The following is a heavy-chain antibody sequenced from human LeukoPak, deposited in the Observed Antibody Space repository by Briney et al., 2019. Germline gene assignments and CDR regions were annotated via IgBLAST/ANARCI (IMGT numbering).Heavy chain of an antibody. V-gene: IGHV4-39*07. J-gene: IGHJ5*02. CDR3: AFEGPVSGYAFDP. CDR1: GGSISSSSYF. Sequence: SSETLSLTCTVSGGSISSSSYFWGWIRQPPGKGLEWIGSISYSGSTYYNPSLKTRVTISLDTSKNQVSLKLRSVTAADTAVYYRAFEGPVSGYAFDPWGQGALVAVSS. D-gene: IGHD5-12*01. CDR2: ISYSGST.